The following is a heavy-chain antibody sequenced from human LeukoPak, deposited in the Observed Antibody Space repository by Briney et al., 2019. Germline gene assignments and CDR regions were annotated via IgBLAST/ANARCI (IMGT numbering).Heavy chain of an antibody. CDR1: GFTFSSYA. CDR2: ISGSGGST. J-gene: IGHJ6*02. Sequence: GGSRRLSCAASGFTFSSYAMSWVRQAPGKGLEWVSAISGSGGSTYYTDSVKGRFTISRDNSKNTLYLQMNSLRAEDTAVYYCAKDRRRFYGSGSYPFFNGMDVWGQGTTVTVSS. V-gene: IGHV3-23*01. D-gene: IGHD3-10*01. CDR3: AKDRRRFYGSGSYPFFNGMDV.